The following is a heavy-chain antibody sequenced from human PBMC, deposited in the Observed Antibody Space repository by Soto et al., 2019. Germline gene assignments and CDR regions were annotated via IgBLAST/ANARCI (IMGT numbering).Heavy chain of an antibody. CDR3: AKDSSMDV. V-gene: IGHV3-30*18. Sequence: QVQLVESGGGVVQPGRSLRLSCAASGFTFSSYGMHWVRQAPGKGLEWVAVISYDGSNKYYADSVKGRFTISRDNSKNTLYLQMNSLRAEDTAVYYCAKDSSMDVWAKGPRSPSP. CDR2: ISYDGSNK. J-gene: IGHJ6*02. CDR1: GFTFSSYG.